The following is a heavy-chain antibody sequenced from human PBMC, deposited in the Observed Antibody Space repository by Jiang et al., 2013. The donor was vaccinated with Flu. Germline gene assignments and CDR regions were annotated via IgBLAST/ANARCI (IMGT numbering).Heavy chain of an antibody. D-gene: IGHD5-24*01. J-gene: IGHJ6*04. CDR3: AKETIEMPTTDLVFNYHGMDV. CDR1: GGTFSSYA. CDR2: IIPSLGRA. V-gene: IGHV1-69*04. Sequence: SGAEVKKAGSSVKVSCEASGGTFSSYAISWVRQAPGQGLEWMGRIIPSLGRAQYAQNFQDRVTIEADKSTGAGYMEVRSLRPDDTAAYYCAKETIEMPTTDLVFNYHGMDVWGKGTTVTVSP.